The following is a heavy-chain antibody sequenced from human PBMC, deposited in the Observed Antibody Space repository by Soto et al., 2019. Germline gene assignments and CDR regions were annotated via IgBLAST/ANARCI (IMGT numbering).Heavy chain of an antibody. Sequence: SETLSLTCTVSGGSISSYYWSWIRQPPGKGLEWIGYIYYSGSTNYNPSLKSRVTISVDTSKNQFSLKLSSVTAADTAVYYCARKSSWLDYWGQGTLVTVSS. CDR1: GGSISSYY. D-gene: IGHD6-13*01. J-gene: IGHJ4*02. CDR2: IYYSGST. CDR3: ARKSSWLDY. V-gene: IGHV4-59*08.